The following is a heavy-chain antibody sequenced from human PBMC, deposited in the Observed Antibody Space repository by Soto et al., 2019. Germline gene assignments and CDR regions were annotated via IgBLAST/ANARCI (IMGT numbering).Heavy chain of an antibody. D-gene: IGHD3-16*01. J-gene: IGHJ5*02. CDR3: ARAMIGNGGVGWFDP. V-gene: IGHV4-59*01. Sequence: PSETLSLTCTVSGGYITAYYWSWLRQPPGNGLEWIGYIYHTGRGAYNHSLEGRATISQDTSKNQFSLTLTPVTAADTAVYYCARAMIGNGGVGWFDPWGQGDLVTVSS. CDR2: IYHTGRG. CDR1: GGYITAYY.